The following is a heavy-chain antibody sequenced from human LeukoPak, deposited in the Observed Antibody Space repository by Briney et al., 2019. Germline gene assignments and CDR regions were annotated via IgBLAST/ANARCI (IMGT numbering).Heavy chain of an antibody. J-gene: IGHJ4*02. CDR3: ARRSGNRGSLDY. D-gene: IGHD3-3*01. CDR2: IYYSGST. CDR1: GGSISSSSYY. Sequence: PPETLSLTCTVSGGSISSSSYYWGWIRQPPGKGLEWIGSIYYSGSTYYNPSLKSRVTISVDTSKNQFSLKLSSVTAADTAVYYCARRSGNRGSLDYWGQGTLVTVSS. V-gene: IGHV4-39*01.